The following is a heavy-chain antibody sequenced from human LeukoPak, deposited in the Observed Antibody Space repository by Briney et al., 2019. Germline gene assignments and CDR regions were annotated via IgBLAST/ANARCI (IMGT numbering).Heavy chain of an antibody. J-gene: IGHJ4*02. V-gene: IGHV1-69*04. D-gene: IGHD5-24*01. CDR2: IIPILGIA. Sequence: ASVKVSCKASGGTFSSYAISWVRQAPGQGLEWMGRIIPILGIANSAQKFQGRVTITADKSTSPAYMELSSLRSEHTAVYYCERVEMATIRAINWGQGTLVTVSS. CDR1: GGTFSSYA. CDR3: ERVEMATIRAIN.